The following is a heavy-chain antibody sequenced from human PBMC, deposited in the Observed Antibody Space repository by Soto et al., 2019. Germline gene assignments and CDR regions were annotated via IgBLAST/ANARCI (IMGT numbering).Heavy chain of an antibody. V-gene: IGHV4-34*01. D-gene: IGHD3-16*02. CDR3: ARLIYDTRLNYLYHDS. J-gene: IGHJ4*02. CDR1: AESFSGYF. CDR2: INHSGNI. Sequence: QVQLQQWGAGLLKPSETLSLTCGVYAESFSGYFWNWIRQPPGKGLEWIGEINHSGNINYNPSLRGRVIISVETSKNQFSLRLSSVTAADTAIYYCARLIYDTRLNYLYHDSWGRGTLVTVSS.